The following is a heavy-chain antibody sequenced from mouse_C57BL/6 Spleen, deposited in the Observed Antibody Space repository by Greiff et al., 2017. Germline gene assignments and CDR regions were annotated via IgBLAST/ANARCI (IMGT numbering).Heavy chain of an antibody. D-gene: IGHD2-2*01. CDR1: GYTFTSYW. J-gene: IGHJ4*01. V-gene: IGHV1-52*01. CDR2: IDPSDSDT. CDR3: ARGGNDDARDY. Sequence: QVQLQQPGAELVRPGSSVKLSCKASGYTFTSYWMHWVKQRPIQGLEWIGNIDPSDSDTHYNQKFKDKATLTVDKSSSTAYMQLSSLPTEDSAIYYCARGGNDDARDYWGQGTSVTVSS.